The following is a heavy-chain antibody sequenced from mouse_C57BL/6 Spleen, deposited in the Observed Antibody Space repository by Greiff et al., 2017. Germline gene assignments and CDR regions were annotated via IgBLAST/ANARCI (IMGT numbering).Heavy chain of an antibody. Sequence: QVQLQQPGAELVKPGASVKMSCKASGYTFTSSWITWVKQRPGQGLEWLGDIYPGRGRTNYNEKCKSKATLTVDTSSSTAYMQLSSLTSEDSAVYDGARSWDSSAYFDYWGQGTTLTVSS. CDR2: IYPGRGRT. J-gene: IGHJ2*01. D-gene: IGHD3-2*02. CDR3: ARSWDSSAYFDY. V-gene: IGHV1-55*01. CDR1: GYTFTSSW.